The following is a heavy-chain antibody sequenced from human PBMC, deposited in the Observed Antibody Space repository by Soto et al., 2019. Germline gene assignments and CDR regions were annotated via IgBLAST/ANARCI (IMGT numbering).Heavy chain of an antibody. V-gene: IGHV4-59*01. J-gene: IGHJ4*02. CDR3: ARERSLDGSGSYYKGTQDYFDY. CDR1: GGSISTYY. CDR2: IYYSGST. D-gene: IGHD3-10*01. Sequence: PSETLSLTCTVSGGSISTYYWSWIRQPPGKGLEWIGYIYYSGSTRYNPSLKSRVTISVDTSKNQFSLKLSSVTAADTAVYYCARERSLDGSGSYYKGTQDYFDYWGQGTLVTSPQ.